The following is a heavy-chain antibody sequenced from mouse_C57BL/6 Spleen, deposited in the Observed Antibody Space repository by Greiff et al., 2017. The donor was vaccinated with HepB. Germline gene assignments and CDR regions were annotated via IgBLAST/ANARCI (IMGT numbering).Heavy chain of an antibody. V-gene: IGHV1-50*01. CDR2: IDPSDSYT. D-gene: IGHD2-4*01. Sequence: QVQLQQPGAELVKPGASVKLSCQASGYTFTSYWMPWVKQRPGQGLEWIGEIDPSDSYTNYNPKFKGKATWTVDTSSSTAYLQLSSLTSEESAVEYWARLDYDGSMDYWGQGTSVTVSS. J-gene: IGHJ4*01. CDR1: GYTFTSYW. CDR3: ARLDYDGSMDY.